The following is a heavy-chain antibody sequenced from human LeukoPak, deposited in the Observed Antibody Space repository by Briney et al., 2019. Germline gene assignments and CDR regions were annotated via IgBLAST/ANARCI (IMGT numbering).Heavy chain of an antibody. CDR1: GYTFTSYD. J-gene: IGHJ4*02. D-gene: IGHD3-9*01. V-gene: IGHV1-18*01. CDR2: ISAYNGNT. Sequence: GASVKVSCKASGYTFTSYDIKWVRQATGQGLEWMGWISAYNGNTNYAQKLQGRVTMTTDTSTSTAYMELRSLRSDDTAVYYCARGPKYYDILTGYYKRVGFDYWGQGTLVTVSS. CDR3: ARGPKYYDILTGYYKRVGFDY.